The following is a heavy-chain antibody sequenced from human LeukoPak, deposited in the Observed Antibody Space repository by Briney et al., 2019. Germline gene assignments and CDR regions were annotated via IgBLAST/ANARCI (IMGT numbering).Heavy chain of an antibody. CDR2: ISGSGGTT. Sequence: GGSLRLSCAASGFTFSSYAMSWVRQVPGKGLEWVSTISGSGGTTYYADSVRGRFTISRDNSKNVLYLQVNSLRAEDTAVYSCAKDLDSYPYYFDYWGQGTLVTVSS. CDR1: GFTFSSYA. CDR3: AKDLDSYPYYFDY. V-gene: IGHV3-23*01. J-gene: IGHJ4*02. D-gene: IGHD1-1*01.